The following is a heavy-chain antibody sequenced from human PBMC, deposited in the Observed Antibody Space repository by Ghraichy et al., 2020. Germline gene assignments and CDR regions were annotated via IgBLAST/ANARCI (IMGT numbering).Heavy chain of an antibody. CDR3: AKARAGYYDSSGYYGYFDY. CDR2: ISGSGGST. J-gene: IGHJ4*02. V-gene: IGHV3-23*01. CDR1: GFTFSSYA. Sequence: LSLTCAASGFTFSSYAMSWVRQAPGKGLELVSAISGSGGSTYYADSVKGRFTISRDNSKNTLYLQMNSLRAEDTAVYYCAKARAGYYDSSGYYGYFDYWGQGTLVTVSS. D-gene: IGHD3-22*01.